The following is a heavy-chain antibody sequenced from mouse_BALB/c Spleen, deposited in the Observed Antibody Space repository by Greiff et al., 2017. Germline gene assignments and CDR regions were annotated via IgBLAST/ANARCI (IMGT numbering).Heavy chain of an antibody. CDR1: GFNIKDTY. CDR2: IDPANGNT. J-gene: IGHJ3*01. CDR3: ATGKLGLC. Sequence: EVKLQESGAELVKPGASVKLSCTASGFNIKDTYMHWVKQRPEQGLEWIGRIDPANGNTKYDPKFQGKATITADTSSNTAYLQLSSLTSEDTAVYYCATGKLGLCWGQGTLVTVSA. V-gene: IGHV14-3*02. D-gene: IGHD3-1*01.